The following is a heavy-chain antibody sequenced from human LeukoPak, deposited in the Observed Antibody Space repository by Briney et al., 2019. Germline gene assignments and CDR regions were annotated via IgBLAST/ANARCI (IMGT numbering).Heavy chain of an antibody. J-gene: IGHJ4*02. CDR1: GFTISSYA. CDR2: ISGSGGST. V-gene: IGHV3-23*01. Sequence: HPGGSLRLSCAASGFTISSYAISWVRQAPGKGLEWVSAISGSGGSTYYADSVKGRFTISRDNSKNTLYLQMNSLRAEDTAVYYCAKGNTMIVVVSDYWGQGTLVTVSS. D-gene: IGHD3-22*01. CDR3: AKGNTMIVVVSDY.